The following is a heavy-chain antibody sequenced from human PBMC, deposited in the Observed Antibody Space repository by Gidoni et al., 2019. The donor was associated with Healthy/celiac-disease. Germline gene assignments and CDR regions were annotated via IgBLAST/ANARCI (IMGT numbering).Heavy chain of an antibody. CDR3: AKDIVTTTSSYDYGMDV. CDR2: ISGSGGST. J-gene: IGHJ6*02. D-gene: IGHD4-17*01. V-gene: IGHV3-23*01. CDR1: GFTFSRYA. Sequence: EVQLLESGGGLVQPGGSLRLSCAATGFTFSRYAMTWVRQAPGKWLEWVSSISGSGGSTYYSDSVKGRFTISRDNSKNTLYLQMNSLRAEDTAVYYCAKDIVTTTSSYDYGMDVWGQGTTVTVSS.